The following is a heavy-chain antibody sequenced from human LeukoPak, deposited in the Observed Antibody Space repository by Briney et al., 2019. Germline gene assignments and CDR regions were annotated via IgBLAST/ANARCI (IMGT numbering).Heavy chain of an antibody. V-gene: IGHV4-38-2*02. J-gene: IGHJ5*02. CDR3: ARDSRAGTRRFDP. CDR2: TFHSGST. CDR1: GYSITGGYY. D-gene: IGHD6-13*01. Sequence: PSETLSLTCTVSGYSITGGYYWGWIRQPPGKGLEWIGSTFHSGSTYYNPSLKSRVTISVDTSKNQFSLKLSSVTAADTAVYYCARDSRAGTRRFDPWGQGTLVTVSS.